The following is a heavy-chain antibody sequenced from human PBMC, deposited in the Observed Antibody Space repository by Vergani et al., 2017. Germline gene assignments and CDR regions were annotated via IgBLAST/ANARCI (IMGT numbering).Heavy chain of an antibody. V-gene: IGHV1-2*04. D-gene: IGHD3-22*01. CDR3: ARVSHYYDSSGYTFDP. CDR1: GYTFTGYY. Sequence: QVQLVQSGAEVKKPGASVKVSCKASGYTFTGYYMHWVRQAPGQGLEWMGWINPNSGGTNYAQKFQGWVTMTRDTSISTAYMELSRLRSDDTAVYYCARVSHYYDSSGYTFDPWGQGTLVTVSS. CDR2: INPNSGGT. J-gene: IGHJ5*02.